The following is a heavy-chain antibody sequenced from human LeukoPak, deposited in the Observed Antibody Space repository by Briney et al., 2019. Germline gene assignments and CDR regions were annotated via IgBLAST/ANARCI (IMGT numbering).Heavy chain of an antibody. CDR3: ARGRDGDYDGNWYYYYGMDV. CDR2: TNPNSGNT. CDR1: GYTFTSYD. Sequence: ASVKVSCKASGYTFTSYDINWVRQATGQGLEWMGWTNPNSGNTGYAQKFQGRVTMTRNTSISTAYMELSSLRSEDTAVYYCARGRDGDYDGNWYYYYGMDVWGQGTTVTVSS. D-gene: IGHD4-17*01. V-gene: IGHV1-8*01. J-gene: IGHJ6*02.